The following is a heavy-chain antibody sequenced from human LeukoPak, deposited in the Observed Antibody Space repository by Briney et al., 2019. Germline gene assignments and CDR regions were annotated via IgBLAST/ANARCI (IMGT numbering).Heavy chain of an antibody. CDR1: GYTFTSYY. Sequence: ASVKVSCKASGYTFTSYYMHWVRQAPGQGLEWMGIINPSGGSTSYAQKFQGRVTMTRDTSTSTVYMELSSLRSEDTAVYYCARDEGYCSGGSCYVLPSSYWGQGTLVTVSS. CDR3: ARDEGYCSGGSCYVLPSSY. D-gene: IGHD2-15*01. J-gene: IGHJ4*02. V-gene: IGHV1-46*01. CDR2: INPSGGST.